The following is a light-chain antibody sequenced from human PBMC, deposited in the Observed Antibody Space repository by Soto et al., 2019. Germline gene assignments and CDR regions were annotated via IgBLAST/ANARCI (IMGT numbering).Light chain of an antibody. J-gene: IGKJ1*01. CDR3: QQYGRSPRT. Sequence: EIVLTQSPGTLSLSPGERATLSCRASQSVSSSYLGWYQQKPGQAPRLLIYGASSTASGTPDRFSGSGPGTDCTLTISRLDDEDVVVYYCQQYGRSPRTFGRGTKVEIK. CDR1: QSVSSSY. CDR2: GAS. V-gene: IGKV3-20*01.